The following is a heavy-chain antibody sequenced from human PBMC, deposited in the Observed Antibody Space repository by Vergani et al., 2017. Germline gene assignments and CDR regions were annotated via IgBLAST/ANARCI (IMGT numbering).Heavy chain of an antibody. CDR3: ARLVVVPAAILLGWFDP. V-gene: IGHV4-59*01. Sequence: QVQLQESGPGLVKPSETLSLTCTVSGGSISSYYWSWIRQPPGKGLEWIGYIYYSGSTNYNPSLKSRVTISVDTSKNQSSLKLSSVTAADTAVYYCARLVVVPAAILLGWFDPWGQGTLVTVSS. CDR1: GGSISSYY. CDR2: IYYSGST. J-gene: IGHJ5*02. D-gene: IGHD2-2*02.